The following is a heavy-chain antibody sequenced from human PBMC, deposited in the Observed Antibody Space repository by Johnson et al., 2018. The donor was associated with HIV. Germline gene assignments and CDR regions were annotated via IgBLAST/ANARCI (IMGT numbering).Heavy chain of an antibody. Sequence: QVQLVESWGGVVQPGGSLRLSCAASGFTFSSYGMHWVRQAPGKGLEWVAFIRYDGSNKYAASVKGRFTISRDDSKKSLYLQINSLRTEDTAVYYCARENYRRRDAFDVWGQGTVVIVSS. J-gene: IGHJ3*01. V-gene: IGHV3-30*02. CDR3: ARENYRRRDAFDV. D-gene: IGHD1-7*01. CDR2: IRYDGSNK. CDR1: GFTFSSYG.